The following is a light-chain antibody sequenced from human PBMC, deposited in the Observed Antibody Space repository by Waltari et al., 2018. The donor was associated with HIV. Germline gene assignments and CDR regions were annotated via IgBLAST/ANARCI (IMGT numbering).Light chain of an antibody. Sequence: QSALTQPASMSGSPGQSITISCTGTSSDIGTYNHVSWYQQHPGQVPKLIICEDNKRPSDTSSRFSGSKSGTSASLAISGLRSEDEADYYCAAWDDSLSGFYVFGTGTKVTVL. V-gene: IGLV2-14*01. CDR3: AAWDDSLSGFYV. CDR1: SSDIGTYNH. CDR2: EDN. J-gene: IGLJ1*01.